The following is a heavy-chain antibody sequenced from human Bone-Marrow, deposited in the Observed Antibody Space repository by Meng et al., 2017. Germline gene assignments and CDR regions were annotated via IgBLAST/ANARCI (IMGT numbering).Heavy chain of an antibody. CDR2: IYHSGST. CDR3: AREGRGYDILTGYYRPYYYYGMDV. V-gene: IGHV4-38-2*02. D-gene: IGHD3-9*01. Sequence: SETLSLTCAVSGYSISSGYYWGWIRQPPGKGLEWIGGIYHSGSTYYNPSLKSRVTISVDTSTNQFSLKLSSVTAADTAVYYCAREGRGYDILTGYYRPYYYYGMDVWGQGTTVTVSS. CDR1: GYSISSGYY. J-gene: IGHJ6*02.